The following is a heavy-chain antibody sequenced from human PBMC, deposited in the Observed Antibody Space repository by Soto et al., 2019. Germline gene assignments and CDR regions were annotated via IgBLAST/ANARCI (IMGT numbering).Heavy chain of an antibody. Sequence: TLSLTCTVSGGSISSYYWSWIRQPPGKGLEWIGYIYYSGSTNYNPSLKSRVTISVDTSKNQFSLKLSSVTAADTAVYYCARDRRYYYGSGSYYRPSYGMDVWGQGTTVTVAS. V-gene: IGHV4-59*01. CDR3: ARDRRYYYGSGSYYRPSYGMDV. J-gene: IGHJ6*02. CDR2: IYYSGST. D-gene: IGHD3-10*01. CDR1: GGSISSYY.